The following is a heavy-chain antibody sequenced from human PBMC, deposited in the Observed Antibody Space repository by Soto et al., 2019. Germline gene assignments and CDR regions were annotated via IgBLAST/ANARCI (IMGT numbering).Heavy chain of an antibody. V-gene: IGHV3-74*01. J-gene: IGHJ4*02. CDR2: IYSDGSST. Sequence: EVQLVESGGGLVQPGGSLRLSCAASGFTFSSYWVHWVRQAPGKGLVWVSRIYSDGSSTNYADSVKGRFTISRDNAKNTLYLQMNSLRAEDTAVYYCARRRGSSGWKTNFDHWGQGTLVTVSS. CDR1: GFTFSSYW. CDR3: ARRRGSSGWKTNFDH. D-gene: IGHD6-19*01.